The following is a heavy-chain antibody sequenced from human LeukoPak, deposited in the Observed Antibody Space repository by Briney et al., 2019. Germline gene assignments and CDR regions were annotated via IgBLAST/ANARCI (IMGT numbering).Heavy chain of an antibody. CDR2: IYYSGST. CDR3: ARAKLLVQGPLFDY. J-gene: IGHJ4*02. Sequence: PSETLSLTCTVSGGSVSSGSYYWSWIRQPPGKGLEWIGYIYYSGSTNYNPSLKSRVTISVDTSKNQFSLKLSSVTAVDTAVYYCARAKLLVQGPLFDYWGQRTLVTVSS. D-gene: IGHD3-10*01. V-gene: IGHV4-61*01. CDR1: GGSVSSGSYY.